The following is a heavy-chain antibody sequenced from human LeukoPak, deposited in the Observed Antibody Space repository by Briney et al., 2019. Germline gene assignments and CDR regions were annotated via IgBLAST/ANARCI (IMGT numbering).Heavy chain of an antibody. D-gene: IGHD5-24*01. CDR3: ARAGREMATITWIDY. J-gene: IGHJ4*02. Sequence: PGGSLRLSCAASGFTFSNYWMTWVRQAPGKGLEWVANIKQDGSEKYYVDSVKGRFTISRDNAKNSLYLQMNSLRAEDTAVYYCARAGREMATITWIDYWGQGTLVTVSS. CDR1: GFTFSNYW. CDR2: IKQDGSEK. V-gene: IGHV3-7*01.